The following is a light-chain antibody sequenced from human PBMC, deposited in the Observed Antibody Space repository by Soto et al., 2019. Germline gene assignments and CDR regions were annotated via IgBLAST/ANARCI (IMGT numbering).Light chain of an antibody. CDR1: QHISNY. J-gene: IGKJ4*01. CDR3: QHYDKFPVT. Sequence: DIEMTQSPSSLSASVGDRVTITCQASQHISNYLNWYRQRPGKAPQLLIYEASNLQTGYSSRFSGTGSGTDFTFTINSLQPEDFATYYCQHYDKFPVTFGEGTKVEIK. V-gene: IGKV1-33*01. CDR2: EAS.